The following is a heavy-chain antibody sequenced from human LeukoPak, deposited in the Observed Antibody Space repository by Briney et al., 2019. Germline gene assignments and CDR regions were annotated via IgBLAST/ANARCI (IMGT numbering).Heavy chain of an antibody. CDR2: IKQDGSEK. V-gene: IGHV3-7*01. J-gene: IGHJ4*02. Sequence: PGGSLRLSCTASGFTFSSYWMSWVRQAPGKGLEWVANIKQDGSEKYYVDSVKGRFTISRDNAKNSLYLQMNSLRAEDTAVYYCARDRGGGSDNYWGQGTLVTVS. CDR3: ARDRGGGSDNY. D-gene: IGHD1-26*01. CDR1: GFTFSSYW.